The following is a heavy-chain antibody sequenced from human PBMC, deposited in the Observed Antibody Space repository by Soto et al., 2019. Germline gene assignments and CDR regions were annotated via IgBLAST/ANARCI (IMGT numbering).Heavy chain of an antibody. CDR2: TGTAGDT. J-gene: IGHJ2*01. V-gene: IGHV3-13*01. CDR1: GFTFSSHD. Sequence: EVQLVESGGGLVQPGGSLRLSCVASGFTFSSHDMHWVRQVPGKGLEWVSGTGTAGDTYYPGSVKGRFIVSKEDAKNSLFLQMNNMRAEVTAVYYCARDQLYADGSWFFDLWGHGTLVTVSS. D-gene: IGHD6-6*01. CDR3: ARDQLYADGSWFFDL.